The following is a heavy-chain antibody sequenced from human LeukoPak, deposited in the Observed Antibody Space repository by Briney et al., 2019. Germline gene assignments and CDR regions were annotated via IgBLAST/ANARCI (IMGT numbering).Heavy chain of an antibody. CDR2: IYYSGST. J-gene: IGHJ5*02. V-gene: IGHV4-39*07. Sequence: PSETLSLTCTVSGGSISSSSYYWGWIRQPPGKGLEWIGSIYYSGSTYYNPSLKSRVTISVDTSKNQFSLKLSSVTAADTAVYYCARGSAGVVVFYDSSGYHYHPWGQGTLVTVSS. CDR1: GGSISSSSYY. CDR3: ARGSAGVVVFYDSSGYHYHP. D-gene: IGHD3-22*01.